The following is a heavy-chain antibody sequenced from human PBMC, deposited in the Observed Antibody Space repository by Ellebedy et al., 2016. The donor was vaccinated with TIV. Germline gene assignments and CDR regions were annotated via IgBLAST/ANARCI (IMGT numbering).Heavy chain of an antibody. CDR1: GYTFTSYA. Sequence: ASVKVSCKASGYTFTSYAMHWVRQAPGQRLEWMGWINAGNGNTKYSQKFQGRVTITRDTSASTAYMELSSLRSEDTAVYYCARVPRGYGVSYYFDYWGQGTLVTVSS. CDR3: ARVPRGYGVSYYFDY. CDR2: INAGNGNT. J-gene: IGHJ4*02. V-gene: IGHV1-3*01. D-gene: IGHD5-18*01.